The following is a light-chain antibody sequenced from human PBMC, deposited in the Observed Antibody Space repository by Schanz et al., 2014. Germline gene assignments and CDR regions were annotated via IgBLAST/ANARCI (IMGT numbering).Light chain of an antibody. CDR1: QSISSW. CDR2: DAS. J-gene: IGKJ4*01. V-gene: IGKV1-5*01. Sequence: DIQMTQSPSTLSASVGDRVTITCRASQSISSWLAWYQQKPGKAPKLLIYDASSLESGVPSRFSGSGSGTDFTFTISSLQPDDFATYYCQQFLTFGGGTKVEIK. CDR3: QQFLT.